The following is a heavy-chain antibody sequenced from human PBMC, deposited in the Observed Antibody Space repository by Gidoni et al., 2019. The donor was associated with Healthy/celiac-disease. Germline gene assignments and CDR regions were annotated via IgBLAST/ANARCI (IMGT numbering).Heavy chain of an antibody. CDR1: GFNFSDYY. D-gene: IGHD3-3*01. Sequence: QVQLVESGGGLVKPGGSLRLYCAASGFNFSDYYMSWIRQAPGKGLEWVSYISSSGSTIYYADSVKGRFTISRDNAKNSLYLQMNSLRAEDTAVYYCARGRVLRFLEWSGDAFDIWGQGTMVTVSS. J-gene: IGHJ3*02. CDR2: ISSSGSTI. V-gene: IGHV3-11*01. CDR3: ARGRVLRFLEWSGDAFDI.